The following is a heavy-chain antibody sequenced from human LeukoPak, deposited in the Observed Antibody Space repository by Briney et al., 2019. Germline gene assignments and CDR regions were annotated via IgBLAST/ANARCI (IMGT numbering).Heavy chain of an antibody. Sequence: GGSLRLSCAASGFTVSSNYMSWVRQVPGKGLEWVSVIYSGGSTFYADSVKGRFTISRDNSKSTLYLQMNSLRAEDTAVYYCARHVNCGGDCYIPMAFDIWGQGTMVTVSS. D-gene: IGHD2-21*02. CDR2: IYSGGST. CDR3: ARHVNCGGDCYIPMAFDI. CDR1: GFTVSSNY. V-gene: IGHV3-53*01. J-gene: IGHJ3*02.